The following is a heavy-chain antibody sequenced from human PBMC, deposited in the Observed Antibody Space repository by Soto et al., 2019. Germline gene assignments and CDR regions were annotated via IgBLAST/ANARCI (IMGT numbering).Heavy chain of an antibody. V-gene: IGHV3-30-3*01. J-gene: IGHJ4*02. CDR1: GFTFSSYA. Sequence: PGGSLRLSCAASGFTFSSYAMHWVRQAPGKGLEWVAVISYDGSNKYYADSVKGRFTISRDNSKNTLYLQMNSLRAEDTAVYYCARGDRTQVARPFDYWGQGTLVTVSS. CDR3: ARGDRTQVARPFDY. CDR2: ISYDGSNK. D-gene: IGHD6-6*01.